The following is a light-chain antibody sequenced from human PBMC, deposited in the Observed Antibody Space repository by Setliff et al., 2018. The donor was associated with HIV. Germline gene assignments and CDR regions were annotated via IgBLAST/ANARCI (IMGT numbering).Light chain of an antibody. CDR3: SSYTTSSTFGYVV. Sequence: QSVLTQPASVSGSPGQSISISCTGTSDDFADYNFVSWYQQHPGKAPKLMIYDVTKRPSGVSDRFSGSKSVDTASLTVSGLQAEDEAHYYCSSYTTSSTFGYVVFGGGTKGTVL. J-gene: IGLJ2*01. CDR2: DVT. V-gene: IGLV2-14*01. CDR1: SDDFADYNF.